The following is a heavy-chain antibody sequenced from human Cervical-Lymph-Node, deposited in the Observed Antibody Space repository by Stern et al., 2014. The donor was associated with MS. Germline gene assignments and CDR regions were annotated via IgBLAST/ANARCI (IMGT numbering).Heavy chain of an antibody. CDR2: IYYSGST. D-gene: IGHD1-26*01. CDR1: GGSISSSSYY. J-gene: IGHJ4*02. Sequence: VQLVESGPGLVKPSETLSLTCTVSGGSISSSSYYWGWIRQPPGKGLEWIGSIYYSGSTYYNPSLKSRVTISVDTSQNQFSLKLSFVTAADTAVYYCARHIGTMWELNPYYFDYWGQGTLVTVSS. CDR3: ARHIGTMWELNPYYFDY. V-gene: IGHV4-39*01.